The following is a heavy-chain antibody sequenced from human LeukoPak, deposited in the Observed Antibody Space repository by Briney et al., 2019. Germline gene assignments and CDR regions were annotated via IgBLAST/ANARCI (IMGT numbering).Heavy chain of an antibody. J-gene: IGHJ4*02. CDR1: GFDVSSNY. CDR3: AREGSSGWSRQTPFDY. CDR2: ISSSSSYI. V-gene: IGHV3-21*01. Sequence: GGSLRLSCAASGFDVSSNYMSWVRQAPGKGLEWVSSISSSSSYIYYADSVKGRFTISRDNAKNSLYLQMNSLRAEDTAVYYCAREGSSGWSRQTPFDYWGQGTLVTVSS. D-gene: IGHD6-19*01.